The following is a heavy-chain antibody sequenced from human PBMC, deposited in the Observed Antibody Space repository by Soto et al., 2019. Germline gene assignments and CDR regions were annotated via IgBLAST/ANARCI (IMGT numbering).Heavy chain of an antibody. CDR3: LGYSYGYVDY. J-gene: IGHJ4*02. CDR1: EGTISNSSYY. CDR2: IYYSGST. Sequence: PSLTLSVRRSVAEGTISNSSYYRGWIRQPPGKGLEWIGSIYYSGSTYYNPSLKSRVTISVDTSKNQFSLKLSSVTAADTAVYYCLGYSYGYVDYWGQGTLVTVSS. V-gene: IGHV4-39*01. D-gene: IGHD5-18*01.